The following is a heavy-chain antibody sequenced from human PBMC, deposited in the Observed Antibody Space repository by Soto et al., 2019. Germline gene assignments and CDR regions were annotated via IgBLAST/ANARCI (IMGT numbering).Heavy chain of an antibody. CDR2: INHSGST. CDR3: ARGAPPRFMIVVVRSSASWFDP. D-gene: IGHD3-22*01. Sequence: PSETQSLTCAVYGGSFSGYYLSWIRQHPGKGLEWIGEINHSGSTNYNPSLKSRVTISVDTSKNQFSLKLSSVTAADTAVYYCARGAPPRFMIVVVRSSASWFDPWGQGTLVTVSS. V-gene: IGHV4-34*01. J-gene: IGHJ5*02. CDR1: GGSFSGYY.